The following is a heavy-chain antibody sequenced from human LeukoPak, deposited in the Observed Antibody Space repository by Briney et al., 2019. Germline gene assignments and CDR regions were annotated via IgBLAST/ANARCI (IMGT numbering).Heavy chain of an antibody. Sequence: SETLSLTCTVSGGSISSYYWSWIRQPPGKGLEWIGYIYYSGSTNYNPSLKSRVTISVDTSKNQFSLKLSSVTAADTAVYYCARSSGSYVQSSFDYWGQGTLVTVSS. D-gene: IGHD1-26*01. CDR1: GGSISSYY. V-gene: IGHV4-59*12. CDR2: IYYSGST. J-gene: IGHJ4*02. CDR3: ARSSGSYVQSSFDY.